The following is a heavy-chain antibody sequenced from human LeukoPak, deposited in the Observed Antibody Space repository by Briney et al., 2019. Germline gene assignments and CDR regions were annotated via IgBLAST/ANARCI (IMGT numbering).Heavy chain of an antibody. V-gene: IGHV1-69*05. CDR2: IIPIFGTA. J-gene: IGHJ4*02. Sequence: EASVKVSCKASGGTFSSYAMNWVRQAPGQGLEWMGAIIPIFGTANYAQKFQGRVTITTDESTSTAYMELSSLRSEDTAVYYCARVFARGGEISGSYYYYWGQGTLVTVSS. CDR1: GGTFSSYA. D-gene: IGHD1-26*01. CDR3: ARVFARGGEISGSYYYY.